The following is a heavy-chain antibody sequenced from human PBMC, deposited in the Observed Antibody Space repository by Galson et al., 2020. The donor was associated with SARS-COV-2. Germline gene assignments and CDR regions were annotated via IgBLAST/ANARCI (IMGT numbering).Heavy chain of an antibody. CDR1: GYDFTSKG. J-gene: IGHJ3*02. CDR3: ARDPRFGGTGYGGENGFEI. V-gene: IGHV1-18*01. Sequence: ASVKVSCLASGYDFTSKGISWVRQVPGQGLEWMGWTSGYNGNTKYAQNFQGRVIMTSDASTRTAYMEVRSLRSDDSAIYFCARDPRFGGTGYGGENGFEIWGQGTMVTVSS. D-gene: IGHD3-3*01. CDR2: TSGYNGNT.